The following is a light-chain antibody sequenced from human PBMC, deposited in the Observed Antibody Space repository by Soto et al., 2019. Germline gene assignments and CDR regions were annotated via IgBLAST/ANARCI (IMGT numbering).Light chain of an antibody. Sequence: QSALTQPASVSGSPGQSITISCTGTSSDVGGYNYVSWYQQHPGKAPKPMIYEVSNRPSGVSNRFSGSKSGNTASLTISGLQAEDEADYYCSSYTSSSTLVFGGGTKPPS. V-gene: IGLV2-14*01. CDR2: EVS. CDR1: SSDVGGYNY. CDR3: SSYTSSSTLV. J-gene: IGLJ3*02.